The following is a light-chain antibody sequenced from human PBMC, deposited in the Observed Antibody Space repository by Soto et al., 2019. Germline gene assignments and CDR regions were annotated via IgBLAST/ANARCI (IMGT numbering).Light chain of an antibody. CDR1: SSNIGAGYD. CDR3: QSYDSSLSGV. J-gene: IGLJ2*01. Sequence: QSVLTQPPSVSGAPGQRVTISCTGSSSNIGAGYDVHWYQQLPGTAPKLLIYGNSNRPSGVPDRFSGSKSGTSASLAITGLRAEDEADYYSQSYDSSLSGVFGGGTKLTVL. V-gene: IGLV1-40*01. CDR2: GNS.